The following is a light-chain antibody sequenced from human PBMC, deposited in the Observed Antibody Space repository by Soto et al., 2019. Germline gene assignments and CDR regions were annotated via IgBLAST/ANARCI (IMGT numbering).Light chain of an antibody. V-gene: IGKV1-39*01. CDR1: QSISSY. J-gene: IGKJ1*01. Sequence: DIQMTQSPSSLSASVGDRVTITCRASQSISSYLNWYQQKPGKAPKLLIYAASTLQSGVPSRFSASGSGTDFTLTISSLQPEDFATYYCQESYSTPRWTFGQGTKVDIK. CDR3: QESYSTPRWT. CDR2: AAS.